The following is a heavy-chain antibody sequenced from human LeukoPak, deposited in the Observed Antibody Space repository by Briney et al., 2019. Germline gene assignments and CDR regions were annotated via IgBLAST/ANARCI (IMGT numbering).Heavy chain of an antibody. D-gene: IGHD2-2*01. CDR2: IYTSGST. Sequence: SETLSLTCTVSGGSISSGSYYWSWIRQPAGKGLEWIGRIYTSGSTNYNPSLKSRVTISVDTSKNQFSLKLSSVTAADTAVYYCATEVCSSTSCGWFDPWXXXXXXTVSX. J-gene: IGHJ5*02. V-gene: IGHV4-61*02. CDR3: ATEVCSSTSCGWFDP. CDR1: GGSISSGSYY.